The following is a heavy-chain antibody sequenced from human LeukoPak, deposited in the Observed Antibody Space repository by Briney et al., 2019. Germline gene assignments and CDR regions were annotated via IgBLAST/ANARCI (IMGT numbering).Heavy chain of an antibody. Sequence: GGSLRLSCAASGFTFSSYEMNWVRQAPGKGLEWVSYISSSGSTIYYADSVKGRFTIPRDNAKNSLYLRMNSLRDEDTALYYCARGGGSIRHSYYYYVDVWGKGTSVTVSS. CDR1: GFTFSSYE. D-gene: IGHD2-15*01. CDR3: ARGGGSIRHSYYYYVDV. J-gene: IGHJ6*03. CDR2: ISSSGSTI. V-gene: IGHV3-48*03.